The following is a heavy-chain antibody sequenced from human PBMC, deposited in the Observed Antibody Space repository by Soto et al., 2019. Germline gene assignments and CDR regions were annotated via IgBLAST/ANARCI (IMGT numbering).Heavy chain of an antibody. Sequence: PSETLSLTCTVSGGSISSYYWSWIRQPPGKGLEWIGSFYYTGSPNHNPSLKSRVTMSVDTSKNQFSLKLSSVTAADTAVYYCVRYLGGYVDYWGQGTLVTVSS. CDR1: GGSISSYY. J-gene: IGHJ4*02. D-gene: IGHD3-22*01. V-gene: IGHV4-59*12. CDR3: VRYLGGYVDY. CDR2: FYYTGSP.